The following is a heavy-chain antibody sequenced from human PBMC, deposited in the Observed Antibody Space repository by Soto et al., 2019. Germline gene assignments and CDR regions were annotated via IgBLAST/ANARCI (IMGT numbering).Heavy chain of an antibody. Sequence: QVQLVQSGAEVKKPGSSVKVSCKASGGTFSSYTINWVRQAPGQGLEWVGRIIPILGIAKNAQKFQGRVTITADKSTSTAYIELSSLRSEDTAVYYCAADYGANSAWGQGTLVTVSS. J-gene: IGHJ4*02. V-gene: IGHV1-69*02. CDR2: IIPILGIA. CDR1: GGTFSSYT. CDR3: AADYGANSA. D-gene: IGHD4-17*01.